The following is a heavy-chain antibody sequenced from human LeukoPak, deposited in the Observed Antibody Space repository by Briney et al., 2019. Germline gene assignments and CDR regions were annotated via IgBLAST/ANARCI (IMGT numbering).Heavy chain of an antibody. CDR3: ARKLRLGGNWFDP. CDR1: GGTFTSYA. D-gene: IGHD1-26*01. J-gene: IGHJ5*02. CDR2: IIPISGTT. V-gene: IGHV1-69*13. Sequence: SVTVSCKTSGGTFTSYAITWVRQAPGQGLEWMGKIIPISGTTNYAQKFQGRVTFTADESTSTAYMELSSLRSEDTALYYCARKLRLGGNWFDPWGQGTLVTVSS.